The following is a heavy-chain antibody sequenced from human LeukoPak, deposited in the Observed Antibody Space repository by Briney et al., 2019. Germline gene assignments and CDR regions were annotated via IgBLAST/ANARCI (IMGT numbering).Heavy chain of an antibody. CDR1: GGSISSYY. Sequence: PSETLSLTCTVSGGSISSYYWSWIRQPAGKGLEWIGRIYTSGSTNYNPSLKSRVTMSVDTSKNQFSLKLSSVTAADTAVYYCARGVVVPAAIDYYYYMDVWGKGTTVTVSS. J-gene: IGHJ6*03. D-gene: IGHD2-2*02. CDR3: ARGVVVPAAIDYYYYMDV. V-gene: IGHV4-4*07. CDR2: IYTSGST.